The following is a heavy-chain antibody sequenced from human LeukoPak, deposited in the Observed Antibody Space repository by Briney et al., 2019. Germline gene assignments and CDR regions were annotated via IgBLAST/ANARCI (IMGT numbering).Heavy chain of an antibody. V-gene: IGHV4-34*01. CDR3: ARGRGDSSSWYSYYYYYMDV. D-gene: IGHD6-13*01. CDR2: INHSGST. CDR1: GGSFSGYY. Sequence: SETLSLTXAVYGGSFSGYYWSWIRQPPGKGLEWIGEINHSGSTNYNPSLKSRVTISVDTSKNQFSLKLSSVTAADTAVYYCARGRGDSSSWYSYYYYYMDVWGKGTTVTVSS. J-gene: IGHJ6*03.